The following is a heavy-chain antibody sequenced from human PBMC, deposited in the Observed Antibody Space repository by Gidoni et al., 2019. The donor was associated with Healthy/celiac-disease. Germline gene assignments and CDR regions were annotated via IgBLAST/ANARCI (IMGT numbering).Heavy chain of an antibody. J-gene: IGHJ6*02. Sequence: QVQLQESGPGLVKPSETLSLTCPVSGGSISSYYWSWIRPPPGKGLEWIGYIYYSGSTNYNPSLKSRVTISVDTSKNQFSLKLSSVTAADTAVYYCARGSVVSPGGMDVWGQGTTVTVSS. D-gene: IGHD2-15*01. CDR3: ARGSVVSPGGMDV. CDR1: GGSISSYY. CDR2: IYYSGST. V-gene: IGHV4-59*01.